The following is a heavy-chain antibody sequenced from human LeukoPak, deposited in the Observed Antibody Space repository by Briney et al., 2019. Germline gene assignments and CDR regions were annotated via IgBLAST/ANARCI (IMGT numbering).Heavy chain of an antibody. CDR1: GYSISSGYY. Sequence: PSETLSLTCAVSGYSISSGYYWGWIRQPPGKGLEWIGSIYHSGSTYYNPSLKSRVTISVDTSKNQFSLKLSSVTAADTAVYYCARLVPEAKDYSGSYYGDYWGQGTLVTVPS. CDR2: IYHSGST. D-gene: IGHD1-26*01. J-gene: IGHJ4*02. V-gene: IGHV4-38-2*01. CDR3: ARLVPEAKDYSGSYYGDY.